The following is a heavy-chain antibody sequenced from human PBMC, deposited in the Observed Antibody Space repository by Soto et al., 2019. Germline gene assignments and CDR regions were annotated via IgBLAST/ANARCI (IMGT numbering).Heavy chain of an antibody. CDR2: ISGSGGST. CDR1: GFTFSSYA. D-gene: IGHD1-26*01. J-gene: IGHJ4*02. V-gene: IGHV3-23*01. Sequence: EVQLLESGGGLVQPGGSLRLSCAASGFTFSSYAMSWVRQAPGKGLEWVSAISGSGGSTYYADSVKGRFTISRANSKKTLYLQMNSLRAQDTAVYYCAQAPRPIVGATRNFDYWGQGTLVPVSS. CDR3: AQAPRPIVGATRNFDY.